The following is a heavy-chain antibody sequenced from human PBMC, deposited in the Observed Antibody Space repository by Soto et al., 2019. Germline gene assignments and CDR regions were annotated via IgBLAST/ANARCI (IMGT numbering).Heavy chain of an antibody. D-gene: IGHD3-22*01. J-gene: IGHJ6*02. CDR1: GFTFSSYW. Sequence: PGGSLRLSCAASGFTFSSYWMHWVRQAPGKGPVWVSRINSDGSSTSYADSVKGRFTISRDNAKNTLYLQINSLRADDTAVYFCARGMVHYYDSSGYSNYYYYGMDVWGQGTTVTVSS. CDR3: ARGMVHYYDSSGYSNYYYYGMDV. V-gene: IGHV3-74*01. CDR2: INSDGSST.